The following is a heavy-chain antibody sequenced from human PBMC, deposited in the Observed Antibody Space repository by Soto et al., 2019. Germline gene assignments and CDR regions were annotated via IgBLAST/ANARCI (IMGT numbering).Heavy chain of an antibody. V-gene: IGHV4-38-2*02. D-gene: IGHD6-19*01. Sequence: SETLSLTCAVSGYSISTGFNWGWIRQPPWKGLEWIGSIYHSGSTYYNLSLKSRVTISADTYKNQISLKLISVTAEDTALYYCDRDWGTGFYHFESGGQGNLVT. CDR3: DRDWGTGFYHFES. CDR2: IYHSGST. CDR1: GYSISTGFN. J-gene: IGHJ4*02.